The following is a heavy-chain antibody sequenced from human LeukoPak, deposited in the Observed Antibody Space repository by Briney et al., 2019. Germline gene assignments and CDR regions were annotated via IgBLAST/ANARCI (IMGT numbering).Heavy chain of an antibody. Sequence: SETLSLTCAVYGGSFSGYYWGWIRQPPGKGLEWIGSIYHSGSTYYNPSLKSRVTISVDTSKNQFSLKLSSVTAADTAVYYCARRRARGRYCSGGSCYGPNYFDYWGQGTLVTVS. D-gene: IGHD2-15*01. CDR2: IYHSGST. CDR3: ARRRARGRYCSGGSCYGPNYFDY. CDR1: GGSFSGYY. J-gene: IGHJ4*02. V-gene: IGHV4-34*01.